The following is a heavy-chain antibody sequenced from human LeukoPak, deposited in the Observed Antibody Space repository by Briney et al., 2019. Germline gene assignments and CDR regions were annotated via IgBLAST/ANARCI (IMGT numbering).Heavy chain of an antibody. CDR1: GFTFSSYW. V-gene: IGHV3-7*01. Sequence: GGSLRLSCAASGFTFSSYWMSWVRQAPGKGLEWVANIKQDGSEKYYVDSVKGRFTISRDNAENSLYLQMNSLRAEDTAVYYCARERTTHYDILTGYYREAFDIWGQGTMVTASS. CDR3: ARERTTHYDILTGYYREAFDI. CDR2: IKQDGSEK. J-gene: IGHJ3*02. D-gene: IGHD3-9*01.